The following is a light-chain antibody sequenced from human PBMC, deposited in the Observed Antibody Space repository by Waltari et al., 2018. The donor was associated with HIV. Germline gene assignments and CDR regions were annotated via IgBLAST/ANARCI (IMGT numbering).Light chain of an antibody. CDR1: QTSSRW. Sequence: DIKMTQSPSTLSASVGDRVTITCRASQTSSRWLAWYQQKPGKAPKLLIYKASSLESGVPSRFSGSGSGTDFTLTISSLQPDDFATYYCLQYKDFPLTFGGGTKVEIK. CDR2: KAS. CDR3: LQYKDFPLT. V-gene: IGKV1-5*03. J-gene: IGKJ4*01.